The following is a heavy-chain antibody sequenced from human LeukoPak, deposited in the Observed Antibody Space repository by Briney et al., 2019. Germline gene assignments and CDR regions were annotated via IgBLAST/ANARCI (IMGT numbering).Heavy chain of an antibody. J-gene: IGHJ4*02. D-gene: IGHD2-2*01. CDR1: GFTFSSYW. Sequence: GGSLRLSCAASGFTFSSYWMSWVRQAPGKGLEWVANIKQDGSEKYYVDFVKSRFTISRDNAKNSLYLQMNSLRAEDTAVYYCARGRYQLLTYYWGQGTLVTVSS. CDR2: IKQDGSEK. CDR3: ARGRYQLLTYY. V-gene: IGHV3-7*01.